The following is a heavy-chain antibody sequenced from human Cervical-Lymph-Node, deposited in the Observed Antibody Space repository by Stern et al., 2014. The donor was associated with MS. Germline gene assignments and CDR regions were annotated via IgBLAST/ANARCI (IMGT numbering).Heavy chain of an antibody. Sequence: DQLVESGGGVVQPGRSLRLSCAASGFSFSRYDMHWVRQAPGKGLEWVALIWYDGSNPYYADSVTGRVTISRDNFKNTLYLQMNSLRAEDTAVYYCASAYSSSHYYFDYWGQGTLVTVSS. CDR2: IWYDGSNP. J-gene: IGHJ4*02. D-gene: IGHD6-13*01. V-gene: IGHV3-33*01. CDR3: ASAYSSSHYYFDY. CDR1: GFSFSRYD.